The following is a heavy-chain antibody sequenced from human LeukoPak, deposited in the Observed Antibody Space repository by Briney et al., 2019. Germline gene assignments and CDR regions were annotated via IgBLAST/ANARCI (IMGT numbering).Heavy chain of an antibody. CDR2: INHSGST. D-gene: IGHD3-9*01. CDR1: GGSFSGYY. CDR3: ARGRRILTGYYTRYYFDY. V-gene: IGHV4-34*01. Sequence: PSETLSLTCAVYGGSFSGYYWSWIRQPPGKGLEWIGEINHSGSTNYNPSLESRVTISVDTSKNQFSLKLSSVTAADTAVYYCARGRRILTGYYTRYYFDYWGQGTLVTVSS. J-gene: IGHJ4*02.